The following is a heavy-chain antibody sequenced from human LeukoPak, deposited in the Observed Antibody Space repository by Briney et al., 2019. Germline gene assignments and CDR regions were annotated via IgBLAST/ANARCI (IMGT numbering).Heavy chain of an antibody. J-gene: IGHJ3*02. CDR3: ASIHDYGDFDAFDI. CDR2: IYHSGST. CDR1: GGSISSSNW. D-gene: IGHD4-17*01. Sequence: SETLSLTCAVSGGSISSSNWWSWVRQPPGKGLEWIGEIYHSGSTNYNPSLKSRVTISVDKSKNQFSLKLSSVTAADTAVYYCASIHDYGDFDAFDIWGQGTMVTVSS. V-gene: IGHV4-4*02.